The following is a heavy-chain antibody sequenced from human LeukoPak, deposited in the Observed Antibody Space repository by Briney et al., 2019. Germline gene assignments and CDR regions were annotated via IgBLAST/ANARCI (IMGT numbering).Heavy chain of an antibody. CDR2: IYHSGST. CDR3: VRLRWELLAPYFDH. Sequence: SETLSLTCSVSTDSPNTYYWSWLRQSPGKGLEWIGHIYHSGSTDYNHSFKSRVTISIDMSKKEFSLKLTSVTVADTAMYYCVRLRWELLAPYFDHWGQGAFVIVSS. J-gene: IGHJ4*02. D-gene: IGHD2-15*01. CDR1: TDSPNTYY. V-gene: IGHV4-59*01.